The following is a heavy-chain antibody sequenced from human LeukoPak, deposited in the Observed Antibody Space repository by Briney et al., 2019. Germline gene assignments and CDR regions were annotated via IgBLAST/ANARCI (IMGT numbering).Heavy chain of an antibody. J-gene: IGHJ4*02. CDR2: ISYDGSNK. D-gene: IGHD1-26*01. CDR1: GFTFSSYA. Sequence: GGSVRLSCAASGFTFSSYAMHWVRQAPGKGLEWVAVISYDGSNKYYADSVKGRFTISRDNSKNTLYLQMNSLRAEDTAVYYCARGEVGYYFDYWGQGTLVTVSS. CDR3: ARGEVGYYFDY. V-gene: IGHV3-30-3*01.